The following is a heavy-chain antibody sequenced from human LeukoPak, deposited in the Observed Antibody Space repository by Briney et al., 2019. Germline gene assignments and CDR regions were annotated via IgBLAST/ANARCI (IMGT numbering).Heavy chain of an antibody. CDR2: ISTGGNSI. CDR3: ARAGSGTYLSIY. V-gene: IGHV3-11*01. J-gene: IGHJ4*02. Sequence: PGGALRLSCADPGFTFSDYYMSWVRPAPGEGLEWVSYISTGGNSIYYAYSVKGAFTISPDNAQNSLYLQMNSLRAEDTAVYYCARAGSGTYLSIYWGQGTLVTVSS. D-gene: IGHD3-10*01. CDR1: GFTFSDYY.